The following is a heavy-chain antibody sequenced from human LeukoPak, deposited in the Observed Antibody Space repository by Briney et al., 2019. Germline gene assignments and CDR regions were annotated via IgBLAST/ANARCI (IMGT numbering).Heavy chain of an antibody. CDR3: AKDGGLWVSAHWGDS. V-gene: IGHV3-23*01. CDR1: GFTFSSYT. Sequence: GGSLRLSCTASGFTFSSYTMTWVRQAPGKGLKWASTITTGDGNTYYADSVKGRFTVSRDDSKNTLYLQMNSLRAEDTAVYYCAKDGGLWVSAHWGDSWGRGTLVTVSS. CDR2: ITTGDGNT. D-gene: IGHD7-27*01. J-gene: IGHJ4*02.